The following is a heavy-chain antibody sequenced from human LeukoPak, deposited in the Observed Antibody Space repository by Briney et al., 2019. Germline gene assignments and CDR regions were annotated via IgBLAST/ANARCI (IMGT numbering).Heavy chain of an antibody. Sequence: ASVKVSCKASGYTFTSYDINWVRQATGQGLEWMGWMNPNSGNTGYAQKFQGRVTITRNTSISTAYMELSSLRSEDTAVYYCARAPVAAAGTGEYYYYYYMDVWGKGATVTVSS. V-gene: IGHV1-8*03. D-gene: IGHD6-13*01. CDR2: MNPNSGNT. CDR1: GYTFTSYD. J-gene: IGHJ6*03. CDR3: ARAPVAAAGTGEYYYYYYMDV.